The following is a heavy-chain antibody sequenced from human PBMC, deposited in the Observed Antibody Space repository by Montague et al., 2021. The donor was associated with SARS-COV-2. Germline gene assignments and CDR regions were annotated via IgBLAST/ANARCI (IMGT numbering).Heavy chain of an antibody. Sequence: TLSLTCSVSGGSISTGNYYWSWIRQPAGKRLEWIGDIYNSGRTNYNPSVESRVTILVDTSKNQFSLRLNSVTAADTAVYYCARHRGILAAVANYFDPWGQGTLVTVSS. J-gene: IGHJ5*02. D-gene: IGHD3-3*02. CDR3: ARHRGILAAVANYFDP. CDR1: GGSISTGNYY. CDR2: IYNSGRT. V-gene: IGHV4-61*09.